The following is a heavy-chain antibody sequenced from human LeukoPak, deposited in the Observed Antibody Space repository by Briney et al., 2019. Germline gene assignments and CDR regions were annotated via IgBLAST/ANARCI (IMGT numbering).Heavy chain of an antibody. V-gene: IGHV3-74*01. CDR3: ARDLPRTSGP. Sequence: GGSLRLSCAASGFTFSSEWMHWVRQAPGRGLVWISHINSDGGSTHYGDSVKGRFTVSRDNAKNTLYLQMNSPRAEDTAVYYCARDLPRTSGPWGQGTLVTVSS. D-gene: IGHD3-10*01. J-gene: IGHJ5*02. CDR2: INSDGGST. CDR1: GFTFSSEW.